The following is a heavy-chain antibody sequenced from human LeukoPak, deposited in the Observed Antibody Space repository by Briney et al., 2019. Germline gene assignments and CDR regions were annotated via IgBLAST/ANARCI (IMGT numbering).Heavy chain of an antibody. V-gene: IGHV3-30*18. J-gene: IGHJ4*02. CDR3: AKDYYGGNPDY. CDR2: ISYDGSNK. Sequence: GGSLRLSCAASGFTFSSYGMHGVRQAPGKGLEGVAVISYDGSNKYYADSVKGRFTISRDNSKNTLYLQMNSLRAEDTAVYYCAKDYYGGNPDYWGQGTLVTVSS. CDR1: GFTFSSYG. D-gene: IGHD4-23*01.